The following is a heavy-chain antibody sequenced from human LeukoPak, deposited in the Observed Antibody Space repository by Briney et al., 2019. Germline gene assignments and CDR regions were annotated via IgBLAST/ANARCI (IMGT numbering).Heavy chain of an antibody. CDR1: GGTFSSYA. Sequence: GASVKVSCKASGGTFSSYAISWVRQAPGQGLEWMGGIIPIFGTANYAQKFQGRVTITTDESTSTAYMELSSLRSEDTAVYYCARVLDYDILTVFDPRGQGTLVTVSS. CDR2: IIPIFGTA. D-gene: IGHD3-9*01. J-gene: IGHJ5*02. V-gene: IGHV1-69*05. CDR3: ARVLDYDILTVFDP.